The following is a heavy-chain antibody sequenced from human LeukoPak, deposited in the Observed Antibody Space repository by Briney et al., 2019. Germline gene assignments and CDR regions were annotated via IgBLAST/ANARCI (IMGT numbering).Heavy chain of an antibody. Sequence: PSETLSLTCTVSGGSISSSSYYWGWIRQPPGKGLEWIGSIYYSGNTYYNPSLKSRVTISVDTSKNQFSLKLSSVTAADTAVYYCARRDGIGVVIIRGWFDPWGQGTLVTVSS. CDR3: ARRDGIGVVIIRGWFDP. CDR1: GGSISSSSYY. J-gene: IGHJ5*02. D-gene: IGHD3-3*01. V-gene: IGHV4-39*01. CDR2: IYYSGNT.